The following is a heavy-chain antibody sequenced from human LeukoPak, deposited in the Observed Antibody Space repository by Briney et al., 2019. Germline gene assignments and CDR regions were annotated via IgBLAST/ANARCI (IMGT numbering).Heavy chain of an antibody. CDR2: INHSGST. CDR1: GGSFSGYY. V-gene: IGHV4-34*01. CDR3: ARGQFYGSGSYPTYYYYYYGMDV. J-gene: IGHJ6*02. D-gene: IGHD3-10*01. Sequence: SETLSLTCAVYGGSFSGYYWSWIRQPPGKGLEWIGEINHSGSTNYNPSLKSRVTISVDTSKNQFSLKLSSVSAADTAVYYCARGQFYGSGSYPTYYYYYYGMDVWGQGTTVTVSS.